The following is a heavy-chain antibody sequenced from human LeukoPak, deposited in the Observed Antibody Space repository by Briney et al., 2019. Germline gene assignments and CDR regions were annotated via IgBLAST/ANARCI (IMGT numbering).Heavy chain of an antibody. Sequence: PGGSLRLSCVASGFTFTNYGMMWVRQAPGKGLVWVSYINNDGRSTTYADSVKGRFTISRGNAKNTLYLQTNSLRAEDTAMYYCARNYNGMSYWGQGTLVIVSS. CDR2: INNDGRST. V-gene: IGHV3-74*01. CDR3: ARNYNGMSY. J-gene: IGHJ4*02. CDR1: GFTFTNYG. D-gene: IGHD1-26*01.